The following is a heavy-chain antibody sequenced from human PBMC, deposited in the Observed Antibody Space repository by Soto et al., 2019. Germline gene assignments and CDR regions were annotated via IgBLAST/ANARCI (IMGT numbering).Heavy chain of an antibody. CDR3: ATGMAATPPIGAFDI. CDR2: INPNSGGT. CDR1: GYTFTGYY. D-gene: IGHD2-2*02. V-gene: IGHV1-2*04. Sequence: ASVKVSCKASGYTFTGYYMHWVRQAPGQGLEWMGWINPNSGGTNYAQKFQGWVTMTRDTSISTAYMELSRLRSDDTAVYYCATGMAATPPIGAFDIWGQGTMVTVSS. J-gene: IGHJ3*02.